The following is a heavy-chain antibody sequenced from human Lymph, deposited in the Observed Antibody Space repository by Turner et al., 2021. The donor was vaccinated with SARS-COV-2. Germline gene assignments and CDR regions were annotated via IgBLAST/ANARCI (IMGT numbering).Heavy chain of an antibody. D-gene: IGHD6-19*01. CDR2: LSGYGTNT. J-gene: IGHJ4*02. V-gene: IGHV3-23*01. CDR3: AKDAGYFIAVAAGGHFFDN. Sequence: DGQLLGSGGGLVQPGGSLRRSRVAYGFTLTSFAMNWVRQAPGKGLECGSALSGYGTNTYYADAVKDRFTISRDNSRNTLYLERNSLRVEYTAVYYCAKDAGYFIAVAAGGHFFDNWGQGTLVTVSS. CDR1: GFTLTSFA.